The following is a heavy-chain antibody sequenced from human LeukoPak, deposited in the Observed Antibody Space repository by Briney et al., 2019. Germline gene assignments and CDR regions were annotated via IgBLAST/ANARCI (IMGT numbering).Heavy chain of an antibody. J-gene: IGHJ4*02. CDR2: INHSGSS. Sequence: SETLSLTRTVSGGSISSYYWSWIRQPPGQGLEWIGEINHSGSSNYNPSIKTRVTILVDTSKNLISLKLGAVTAADTVVCYGARRAAAVAFDYWGQGTLVTVSS. V-gene: IGHV4-34*01. D-gene: IGHD6-13*01. CDR1: GGSISSYY. CDR3: ARRAAAVAFDY.